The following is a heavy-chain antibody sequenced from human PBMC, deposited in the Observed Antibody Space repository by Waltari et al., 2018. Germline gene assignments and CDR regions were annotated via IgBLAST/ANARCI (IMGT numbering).Heavy chain of an antibody. J-gene: IGHJ3*02. CDR2: IYYSGST. CDR1: GGSISSYY. CDR3: ARDGGLVHNSFDI. Sequence: QVQLQESGPGLVKPSETLSLTCIVSGGSISSYYWSWIRQPPGKGLEWIGNIYYSGSTNYNPSLKSRVTISVDTSKNQLSLKLSSVTAADTAVYYCARDGGLVHNSFDIWGQGTMVTVSS. D-gene: IGHD1-20*01. V-gene: IGHV4-59*01.